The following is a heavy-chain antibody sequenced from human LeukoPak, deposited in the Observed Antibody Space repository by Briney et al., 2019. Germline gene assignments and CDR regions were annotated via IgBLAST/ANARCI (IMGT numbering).Heavy chain of an antibody. Sequence: GGSLRLSCAASGVSFDDYAMHWVRQAPGKGLEWVSGISWDTGNIGYADSVGGRFTISRDNAKNSLYLQMNSLRPEDTALYYCAKTSTGWFDSWGQGTLVTVSS. J-gene: IGHJ5*02. CDR1: GVSFDDYA. CDR3: AKTSTGWFDS. CDR2: ISWDTGNI. D-gene: IGHD1-1*01. V-gene: IGHV3-9*01.